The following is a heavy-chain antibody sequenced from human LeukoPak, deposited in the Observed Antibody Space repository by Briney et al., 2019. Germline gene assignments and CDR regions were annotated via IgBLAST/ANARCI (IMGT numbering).Heavy chain of an antibody. Sequence: PGRSLRLSCAASGFTFDDYAMHWVGHAPGKGLEWVSGISWNSGSIGYADSVKGRFTISRDNAKNSLYLQMNSLRAEDTALYYCAKDIRYDSSAYYDYWGQGTLVTVSS. D-gene: IGHD3-22*01. V-gene: IGHV3-9*01. CDR2: ISWNSGSI. CDR1: GFTFDDYA. J-gene: IGHJ4*02. CDR3: AKDIRYDSSAYYDY.